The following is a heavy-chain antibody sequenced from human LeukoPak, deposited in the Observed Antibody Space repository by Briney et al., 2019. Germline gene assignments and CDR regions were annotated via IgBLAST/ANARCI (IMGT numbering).Heavy chain of an antibody. J-gene: IGHJ5*02. CDR3: ARALGGNSGWFDP. Sequence: SETLSLTCTVSGGSIGSYYWSWIRQPPGKGLEWIGYIYYSGSTNYNPSLKSRVTISVDTSKNQFSLKLSSVTAADTAVYYCARALGGNSGWFDPWGQGTLVTVSS. V-gene: IGHV4-59*01. CDR1: GGSIGSYY. CDR2: IYYSGST. D-gene: IGHD4-23*01.